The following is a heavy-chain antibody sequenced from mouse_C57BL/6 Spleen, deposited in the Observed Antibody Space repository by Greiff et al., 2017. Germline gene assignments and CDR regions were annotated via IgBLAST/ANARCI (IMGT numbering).Heavy chain of an antibody. Sequence: VQLQQSGPELVKPGASVKISCKASGYAFSSSWMNWVKQRPGKGLEWIGRIYPGDGDTNYNGKFKGKATLTADKSSSTAYMQLSSLTSEDSAVYFCAREDMYYDGSSYVGYFDVWGTGTTVTVSS. CDR3: AREDMYYDGSSYVGYFDV. CDR2: IYPGDGDT. CDR1: GYAFSSSW. D-gene: IGHD1-1*01. J-gene: IGHJ1*03. V-gene: IGHV1-82*01.